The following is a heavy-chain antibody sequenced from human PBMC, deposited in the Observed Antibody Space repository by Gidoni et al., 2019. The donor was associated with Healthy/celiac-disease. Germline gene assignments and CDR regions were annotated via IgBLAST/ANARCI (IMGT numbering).Heavy chain of an antibody. J-gene: IGHJ3*02. D-gene: IGHD2-21*01. CDR3: TTTFVVVIAIHAFDI. V-gene: IGHV3-15*01. CDR2: IKSKTDGVTT. CDR1: GFTFSNAW. Sequence: EVQLVESGGGLVKPGGSLRLPCAASGFTFSNAWMSWVRQAPGKGLEWVGRIKSKTDGVTTDYAAPVKGRFTISRDDSKNTLYLQMNSLKTEDTAVYYCTTTFVVVIAIHAFDIWGQGTMVTVSS.